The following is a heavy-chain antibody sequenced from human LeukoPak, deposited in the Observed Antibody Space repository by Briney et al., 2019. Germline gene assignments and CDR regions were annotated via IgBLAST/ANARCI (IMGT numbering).Heavy chain of an antibody. J-gene: IGHJ3*01. Sequence: SETLSFTCTVSGASISSGDYYWTWIRQPPGKGLEWIGYIYDSGRTDFNPSLKSRVTISVDRSKNQFSLKLSSVTAADTAVYYCANADRFCSGSCHVPDAFDFWGQGTMVTVSS. CDR1: GASISSGDYY. D-gene: IGHD2-15*01. V-gene: IGHV4-30-2*01. CDR3: ANADRFCSGSCHVPDAFDF. CDR2: IYDSGRT.